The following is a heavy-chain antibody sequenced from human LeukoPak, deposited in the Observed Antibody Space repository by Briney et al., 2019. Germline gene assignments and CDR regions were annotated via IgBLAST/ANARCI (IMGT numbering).Heavy chain of an antibody. CDR1: GFTVISNY. V-gene: IGHV3-53*01. Sequence: PGGYLRLSCSASGFTVISNYMTWVRQAPGKGLEWVSVIYIGDSTDYADSVKGRFTISRDNSKNMAHLQLNSLRAEDTAGYYCARSSSSYYYELDYWGQGTLVTVSS. D-gene: IGHD3-22*01. CDR2: IYIGDST. CDR3: ARSSSSYYYELDY. J-gene: IGHJ4*02.